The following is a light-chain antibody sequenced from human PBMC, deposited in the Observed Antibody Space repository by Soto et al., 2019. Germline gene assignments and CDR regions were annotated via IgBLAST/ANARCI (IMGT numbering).Light chain of an antibody. J-gene: IGKJ5*01. CDR2: GAS. Sequence: EIVMTQYPAVLSMSPGERATLSCRARQSVSRNLAWYQQKPGQAPRLLLYGASARATGIPDRFSVSGSGTEFTLTISRLQSEDFAVYYCQKRRNWTLTFGQGTRLEIK. CDR1: QSVSRN. V-gene: IGKV3D-15*01. CDR3: QKRRNWTLT.